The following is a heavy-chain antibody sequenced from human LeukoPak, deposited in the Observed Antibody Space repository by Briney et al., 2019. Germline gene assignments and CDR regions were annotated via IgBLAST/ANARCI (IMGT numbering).Heavy chain of an antibody. CDR3: VRQGDAFDV. V-gene: IGHV4-39*01. Sequence: SETLSLXCTVSGGSISTSSYYWGWIRQPPGKGLEWIGSVYYSGSSYSNPSLKSRVTISVDTSKNQFSLKMSSVTAADTAVYYCVRQGDAFDVWGRGTMVTVSS. CDR1: GGSISTSSYY. CDR2: VYYSGSS. J-gene: IGHJ3*01.